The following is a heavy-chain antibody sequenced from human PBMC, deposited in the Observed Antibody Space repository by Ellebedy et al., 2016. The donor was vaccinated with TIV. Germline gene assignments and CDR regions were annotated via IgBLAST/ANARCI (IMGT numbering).Heavy chain of an antibody. Sequence: GGSPRLSCAASGFTFNSYWMSWVRQAPGKGLEWVANINQDGSRIYYVDSVEGRFTISRDNAKNSVYLRMNTLRVEDTAVYHCVRDGAYGDYSPGYYGMDVWGQGTTVTVSS. J-gene: IGHJ6*02. CDR3: VRDGAYGDYSPGYYGMDV. V-gene: IGHV3-7*03. CDR1: GFTFNSYW. D-gene: IGHD3-22*01. CDR2: INQDGSRI.